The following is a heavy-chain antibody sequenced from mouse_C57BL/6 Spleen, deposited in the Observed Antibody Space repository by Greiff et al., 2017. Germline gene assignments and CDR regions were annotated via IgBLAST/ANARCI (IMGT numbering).Heavy chain of an antibody. CDR2: IWSDGST. CDR1: GFSLTSYG. V-gene: IGHV2-6-1*01. CDR3: ARQIYYGNYYAMDY. D-gene: IGHD2-1*01. J-gene: IGHJ4*01. Sequence: QVQLKESGPGLVAPSQSLSITCTVSGFSLTSYGVHWVRQPPGKGLEWLVVIWSDGSTTYNSALKSRLSISKDNSKSQVFLKMNSLQTDDTAMYYCARQIYYGNYYAMDYWGQGTSVTVSS.